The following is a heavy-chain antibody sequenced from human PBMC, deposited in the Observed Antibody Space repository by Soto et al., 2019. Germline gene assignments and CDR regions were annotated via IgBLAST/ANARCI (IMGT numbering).Heavy chain of an antibody. Sequence: GASVKVSCKASGGTFSSYAISRVRQAPGQGLEWMGGIIPIFGTANYAQKFQGRVTITADESTSTAYMELSSLRSEDTAVYYCARDRDYYYGMDVWGQGTTVTVSS. CDR3: ARDRDYYYGMDV. CDR2: IIPIFGTA. J-gene: IGHJ6*02. CDR1: GGTFSSYA. V-gene: IGHV1-69*13. D-gene: IGHD3-10*01.